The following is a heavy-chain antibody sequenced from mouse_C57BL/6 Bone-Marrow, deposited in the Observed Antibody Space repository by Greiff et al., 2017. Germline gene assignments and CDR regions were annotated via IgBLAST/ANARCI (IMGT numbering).Heavy chain of an antibody. J-gene: IGHJ4*01. CDR3: AREDGSSSYYAMDY. Sequence: VLLVQPGPGLVQPSQCLSITCTASGFSLTSYGVHWVRQSPGKGLEWLGGIWRGGSTDYNAAFISRPGISKDNSKSQVVYKMNSLQADDTAMSYCAREDGSSSYYAMDYWGQGTSVTVSS. D-gene: IGHD1-1*01. CDR1: GFSLTSYG. CDR2: IWRGGST. V-gene: IGHV2-2*01.